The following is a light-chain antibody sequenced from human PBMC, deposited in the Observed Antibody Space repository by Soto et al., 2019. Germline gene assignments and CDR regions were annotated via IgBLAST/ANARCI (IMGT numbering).Light chain of an antibody. CDR3: QQYGSSPPIT. Sequence: EMVLTQSPGTLSLSPGERATLSCRSSQSVGSNLAWYQQKPGQAPRLLIYGASTRATGIPARFSGSGSGTDFTLTISRLEPEDFAVYYCQQYGSSPPITFGGGTKVDIK. J-gene: IGKJ4*01. CDR1: QSVGSN. V-gene: IGKV3-20*01. CDR2: GAS.